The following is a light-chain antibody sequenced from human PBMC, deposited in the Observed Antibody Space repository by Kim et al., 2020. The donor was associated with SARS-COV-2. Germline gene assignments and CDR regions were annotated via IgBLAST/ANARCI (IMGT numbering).Light chain of an antibody. CDR3: AAWDDSLSGYV. J-gene: IGLJ1*01. CDR2: RSN. Sequence: GQRVTISCYGSSSNIGSNYVYWYQQLPETAPKLVIYRSNQRPSGVSGRFSGSKSGTSASLVISGLRSEDEANYYCAAWDDSLSGYVFGTGTKVTVL. V-gene: IGLV1-47*01. CDR1: SSNIGSNY.